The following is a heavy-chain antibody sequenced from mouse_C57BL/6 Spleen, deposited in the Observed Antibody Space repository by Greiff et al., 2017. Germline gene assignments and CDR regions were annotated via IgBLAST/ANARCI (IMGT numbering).Heavy chain of an antibody. CDR2: IDPNSGGT. CDR3: ARGATTVVAEVLDY. Sequence: QVQLQQPGAELVKPGASVKLSCKASGYTFTSYWMHWVKQRPGRGLEWIGRIDPNSGGTKYNAKFKSKATLTVDKPSSTAYMQLSSLTSEDSAVYYWARGATTVVAEVLDYWGQGTTLTVSS. CDR1: GYTFTSYW. D-gene: IGHD1-1*01. V-gene: IGHV1-72*01. J-gene: IGHJ2*01.